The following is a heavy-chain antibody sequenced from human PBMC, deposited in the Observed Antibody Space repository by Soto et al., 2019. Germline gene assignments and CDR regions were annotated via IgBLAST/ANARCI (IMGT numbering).Heavy chain of an antibody. D-gene: IGHD1-26*01. CDR1: GFTFSSYS. CDR3: ARSRGPKTPESYYYGMDV. Sequence: GGSLRLSCAASGFTFSSYSMNWVRQAPGKGLEWVSSISSSSSYIYYADSVKGRFTISRDNAKNSLYLQMNSLRAEDTAVYYCARSRGPKTPESYYYGMDVWGQGTTATVSS. V-gene: IGHV3-21*01. J-gene: IGHJ6*02. CDR2: ISSSSSYI.